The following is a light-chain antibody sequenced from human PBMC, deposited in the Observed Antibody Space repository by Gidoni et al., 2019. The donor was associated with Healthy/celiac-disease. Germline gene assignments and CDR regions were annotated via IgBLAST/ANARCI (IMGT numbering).Light chain of an antibody. CDR2: GNS. V-gene: IGLV1-40*01. Sequence: QSVLTQPPSVSGAPGQRVTLSCTGSSSNIGAGYDVHWYQQLPGTAPKLLIYGNSNRPSGVPDRFSGSKSGTSASRAITGLQAEDEADYYCQSYDSSLSGSTVFGGGTKLTVL. CDR3: QSYDSSLSGSTV. J-gene: IGLJ2*01. CDR1: SSNIGAGYD.